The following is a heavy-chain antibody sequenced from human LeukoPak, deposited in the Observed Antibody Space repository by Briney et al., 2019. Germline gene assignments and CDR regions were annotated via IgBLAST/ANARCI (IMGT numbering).Heavy chain of an antibody. CDR3: ARDTPGYSTLDV. CDR2: ISSSSSYI. J-gene: IGHJ6*02. Sequence: GSLRLSCAASGFTFSSYSMNWVRQAPGKGLEWVSSISSSSSYIYYADSVKGRFTISRDNAKNSLYLQMNSLRAEDTAVYYCARDTPGYSTLDVWGQGTTVTVSS. V-gene: IGHV3-21*01. CDR1: GFTFSSYS. D-gene: IGHD6-13*01.